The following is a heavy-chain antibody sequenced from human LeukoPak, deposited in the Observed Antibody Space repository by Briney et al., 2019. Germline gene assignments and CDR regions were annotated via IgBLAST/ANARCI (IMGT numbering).Heavy chain of an antibody. CDR2: INHSGST. CDR1: GGSFSGYY. CDR3: ARRPRYCSGGSCCLFDP. V-gene: IGHV4-34*01. Sequence: SETLSLTCAVYGGSFSGYYWSWIRQPPGKGLEWIGEINHSGSTNYNPSLKSRVTISVGTSKNQFSLKLSSVTAADTAVYYCARRPRYCSGGSCCLFDPWGQGTLVTVSS. J-gene: IGHJ5*02. D-gene: IGHD2-15*01.